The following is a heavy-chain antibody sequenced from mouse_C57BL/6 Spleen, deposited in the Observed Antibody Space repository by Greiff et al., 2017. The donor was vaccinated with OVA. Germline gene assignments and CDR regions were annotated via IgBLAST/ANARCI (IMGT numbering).Heavy chain of an antibody. D-gene: IGHD1-1*01. V-gene: IGHV5-9-1*02. CDR3: TRGGYYYGSRSAMDY. CDR1: GFTFSSYA. J-gene: IGHJ4*01. Sequence: DVHLVESGEGLVKPGGSLKLSCAASGFTFSSYAMSWVRQTPEKRLEWVAYISSGGDYIYYADTVKGRFTISRDNARNTLYLQMSSLKSEDTAMYYCTRGGYYYGSRSAMDYWGQGTSVTVSS. CDR2: ISSGGDYI.